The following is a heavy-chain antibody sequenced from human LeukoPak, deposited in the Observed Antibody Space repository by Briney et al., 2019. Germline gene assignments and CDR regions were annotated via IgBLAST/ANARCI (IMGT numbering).Heavy chain of an antibody. J-gene: IGHJ4*02. V-gene: IGHV3-23*01. CDR3: ARSDCSSTSCYRPVY. CDR2: ISATGGST. CDR1: GFTFSSYA. D-gene: IGHD2-2*02. Sequence: PGGSLRLSCAPSGFTFSSYAMSWVRQAPGKGLEWVSAISATGGSTYYADSVKGRFTISRDNSKSTLYLQMNSLRAEDTAVYYCARSDCSSTSCYRPVYWGQGTLVTVSS.